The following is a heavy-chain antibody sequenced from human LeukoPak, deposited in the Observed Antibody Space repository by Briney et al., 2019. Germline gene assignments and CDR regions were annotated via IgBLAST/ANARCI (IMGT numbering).Heavy chain of an antibody. CDR2: IYHSGST. V-gene: IGHV4-38-2*02. CDR3: ARYKSSSWSSAHYFDY. CDR1: GYSISSGYY. J-gene: IGHJ4*02. Sequence: SETLSLTCTVSGYSISSGYYWGWIRQPPGKGLEWIGSIYHSGSTYYNPSLKSRVTISVDTSKSQFSLKLSSVTAADTAVYYCARYKSSSWSSAHYFDYWGQGTLVTVSS. D-gene: IGHD6-13*01.